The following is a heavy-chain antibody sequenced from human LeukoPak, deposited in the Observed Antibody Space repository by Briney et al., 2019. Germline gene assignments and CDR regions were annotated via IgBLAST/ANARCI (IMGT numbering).Heavy chain of an antibody. V-gene: IGHV3-30*02. Sequence: PGGSLRLSCAASGFTFSSYGMHWVRQAPGKGLEWVAFIRYTGSDKYYADSVKGRFTISRDNSKNTLYLQMSSLRAEDTAVYYCVRAQPYYYGSGSTISDYWGQGTLVTVSS. CDR2: IRYTGSDK. CDR3: VRAQPYYYGSGSTISDY. D-gene: IGHD3-10*01. CDR1: GFTFSSYG. J-gene: IGHJ4*02.